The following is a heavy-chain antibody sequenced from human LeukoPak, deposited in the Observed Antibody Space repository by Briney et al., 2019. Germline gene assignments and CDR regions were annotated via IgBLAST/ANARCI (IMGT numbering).Heavy chain of an antibody. V-gene: IGHV3-15*07. D-gene: IGHD3-10*01. Sequence: PGRSLRLSCAASGFTFSSYAMHWVRQAPGKGLEWVGRIKSKTDGGTTDYAAPVKGRFTISRDDSKDTLYLQMNSLKTEDTAVYYCTTDPRRFGEFYYYYYGMDVWGQGTTVTVSS. J-gene: IGHJ6*02. CDR2: IKSKTDGGTT. CDR1: GFTFSSYA. CDR3: TTDPRRFGEFYYYYYGMDV.